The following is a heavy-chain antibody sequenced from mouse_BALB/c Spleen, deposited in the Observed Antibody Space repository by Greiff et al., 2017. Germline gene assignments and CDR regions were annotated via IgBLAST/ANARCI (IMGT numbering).Heavy chain of an antibody. V-gene: IGHV2-2*02. Sequence: QVQLKESGPGLVQPSQSLSITCTVSGFSLTSYGVHWVRQSPGKGLEWLGVIWSGGSTDYNAAFISRLSISKDNSKSQVFFKMNSLQANDTAIYYCARNKKITTALGFAYWGQGTLVTVSA. CDR1: GFSLTSYG. J-gene: IGHJ3*01. CDR2: IWSGGST. D-gene: IGHD1-2*01. CDR3: ARNKKITTALGFAY.